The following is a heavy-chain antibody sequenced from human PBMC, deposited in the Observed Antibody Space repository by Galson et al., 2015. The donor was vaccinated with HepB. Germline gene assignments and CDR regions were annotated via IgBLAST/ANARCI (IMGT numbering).Heavy chain of an antibody. D-gene: IGHD1-26*01. J-gene: IGHJ3*02. V-gene: IGHV3-21*01. CDR3: ARDSGSYYDAFDI. CDR1: GFTFSSYS. CDR2: ISSSSSYI. Sequence: SLRLSCAASGFTFSSYSMNWVRQAPGKGLEWVSSISSSSSYIYYADSVKGRFTISRDNAKNSLYLQMNSLRAEDTAVYYCARDSGSYYDAFDIWGQGTMVTVSS.